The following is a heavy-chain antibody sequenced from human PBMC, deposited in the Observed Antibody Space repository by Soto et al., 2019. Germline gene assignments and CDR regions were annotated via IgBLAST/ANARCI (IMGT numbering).Heavy chain of an antibody. CDR3: ARGPEHYYDSSGYYYFDY. CDR1: GGSFSGYY. V-gene: IGHV4-34*01. J-gene: IGHJ4*02. D-gene: IGHD3-22*01. CDR2: INHSGST. Sequence: SETLSLTCAVYGGSFSGYYWSWIRQPPGKGLEWIGEINHSGSTNYNPSLKSRVTISVDTSKNHFSLKLSSVTAADTAVYYCARGPEHYYDSSGYYYFDYWGQGTLVTVSS.